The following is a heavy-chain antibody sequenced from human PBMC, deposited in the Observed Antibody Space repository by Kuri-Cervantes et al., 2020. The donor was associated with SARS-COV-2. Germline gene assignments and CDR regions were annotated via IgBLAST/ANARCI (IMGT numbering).Heavy chain of an antibody. D-gene: IGHD6-13*01. CDR3: ARERAAGRMFDY. CDR2: INWNGGST. CDR1: GFTFDDYG. V-gene: IGHV3-20*04. J-gene: IGHJ4*02. Sequence: GESLKISCAASGFTFDDYGMSWVRQAPGKGLEWVSGINWNGGSTGYADSVKGRFTISRDNAKNSLYLQMNSLRAEDTAVYYCARERAAGRMFDYWGQGTLVTVSS.